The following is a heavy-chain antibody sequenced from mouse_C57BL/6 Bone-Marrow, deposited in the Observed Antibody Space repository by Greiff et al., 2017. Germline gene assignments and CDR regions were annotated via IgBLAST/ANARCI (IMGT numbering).Heavy chain of an antibody. D-gene: IGHD4-1*01. CDR1: GYTFTSYW. CDR2: IDPSDSYT. CDR3: ARKGLLGGAFDY. Sequence: QVQLQQPGAELVRPGTSVKLSCKASGYTFTSYWMHWVKQRPGQGLEWIGVIDPSDSYTNYNQKFKGKATLTVDTSSSTDYMQLSSLTSEDSAVYDCARKGLLGGAFDYWGQGTTLTVSS. V-gene: IGHV1-59*01. J-gene: IGHJ2*01.